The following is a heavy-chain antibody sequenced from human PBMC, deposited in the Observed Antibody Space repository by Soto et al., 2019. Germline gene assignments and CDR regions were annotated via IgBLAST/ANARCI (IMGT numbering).Heavy chain of an antibody. CDR3: VSDRGYGHASVPYS. Sequence: QAQLVESGGGVVQPGRSLRLSCAASGFAFSSYGMHWVRQAPGTGLEWVAVISYDGSLQHYADSVKGRFTISRDNSKNMVLLQISSLRAEDTAVYYCVSDRGYGHASVPYSWGQGTLASVSS. V-gene: IGHV3-30*03. CDR1: GFAFSSYG. D-gene: IGHD5-18*01. CDR2: ISYDGSLQ. J-gene: IGHJ4*02.